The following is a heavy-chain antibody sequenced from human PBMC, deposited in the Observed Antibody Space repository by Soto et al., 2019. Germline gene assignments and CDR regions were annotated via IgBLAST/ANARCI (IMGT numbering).Heavy chain of an antibody. J-gene: IGHJ4*02. CDR2: IYYSGST. CDR3: ATWGVMSGHDY. Sequence: SETLSLTCTVSGGSISAYYWSWIRQPPGKALEWIGYIYYSGSTNYNPTLQSRVTISVDTSKSQFSLRLSSVTAEDTAVYYCATWGVMSGHDYWGPGTLVTLAS. V-gene: IGHV4-59*01. CDR1: GGSISAYY. D-gene: IGHD3-16*01.